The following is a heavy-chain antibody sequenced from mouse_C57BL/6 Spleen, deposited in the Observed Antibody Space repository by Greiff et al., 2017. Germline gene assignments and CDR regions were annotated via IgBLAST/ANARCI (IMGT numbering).Heavy chain of an antibody. CDR2: IYPGDGDT. D-gene: IGHD1-1*01. CDR3: ARHGSSFDY. CDR1: GYAFSSSW. Sequence: VQLQQSGPELVKPGASVKISCKASGYAFSSSWMNWVKQRPGKGLEWIGRIYPGDGDTNFNGKFKGKATLTADKSSSTAYMQLSSLTSEDSAVYFCARHGSSFDYWGQGTTLTVSS. J-gene: IGHJ2*01. V-gene: IGHV1-82*01.